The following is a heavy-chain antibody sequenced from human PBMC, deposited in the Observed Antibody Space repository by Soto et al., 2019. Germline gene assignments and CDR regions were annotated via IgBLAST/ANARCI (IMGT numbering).Heavy chain of an antibody. CDR2: INHSGST. Sequence: PSETLSLTCAVYGGSFSGYYWSWIRQPPGKGLEWIGEINHSGSTNYNPSLKSRVTISVDTSKIQFSLKLSSVTAADTAVYYCARRGNLPNYYYYYGMDVWGQGTTVTVSS. J-gene: IGHJ6*02. D-gene: IGHD4-4*01. CDR3: ARRGNLPNYYYYYGMDV. CDR1: GGSFSGYY. V-gene: IGHV4-34*01.